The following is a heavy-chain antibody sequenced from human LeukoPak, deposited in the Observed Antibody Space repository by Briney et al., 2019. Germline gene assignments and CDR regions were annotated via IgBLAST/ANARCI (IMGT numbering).Heavy chain of an antibody. Sequence: SQTLSLTCGISGDSVTSNTGAWNWIRQCQSRDLEWLGKTYYVSKLNNDYAVSVKDRITIEPVTSKNQFSLQLNSVTPEDTAVYYCAREVFKYGRFYFDHWGQGTPVTVSS. V-gene: IGHV6-1*01. CDR3: AREVFKYGRFYFDH. CDR1: GDSVTSNTGA. J-gene: IGHJ4*02. D-gene: IGHD1-14*01. CDR2: TYYVSKLNN.